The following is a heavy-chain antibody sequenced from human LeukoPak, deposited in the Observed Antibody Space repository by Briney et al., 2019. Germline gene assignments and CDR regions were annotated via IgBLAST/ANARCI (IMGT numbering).Heavy chain of an antibody. CDR2: IKPDGSEK. Sequence: GGSLRLSCAASGFTFSTYYMSWVRQAPGKGLEWVANIKPDGSEKYYVGSVKGRFTISRDNAKNSLYLQMNSLGVEDTAVYYCKSGGAAPGNFDYWGQGALVTVSS. CDR1: GFTFSTYY. V-gene: IGHV3-7*01. D-gene: IGHD6-13*01. J-gene: IGHJ4*02. CDR3: KSGGAAPGNFDY.